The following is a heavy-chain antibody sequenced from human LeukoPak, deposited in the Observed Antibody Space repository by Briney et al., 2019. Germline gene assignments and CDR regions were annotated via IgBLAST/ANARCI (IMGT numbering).Heavy chain of an antibody. Sequence: ASVKVSCKASGYTFINYAMHWVRQAPGQRLEWMGWINAGNGNTKYSQKFQGRVTITRDTSASTAYMELSSLRSEDTAVYYCARDLMESSSSTPMYTFDIWGQGTMVTVSS. V-gene: IGHV1-3*01. D-gene: IGHD6-6*01. J-gene: IGHJ3*02. CDR2: INAGNGNT. CDR3: ARDLMESSSSTPMYTFDI. CDR1: GYTFINYA.